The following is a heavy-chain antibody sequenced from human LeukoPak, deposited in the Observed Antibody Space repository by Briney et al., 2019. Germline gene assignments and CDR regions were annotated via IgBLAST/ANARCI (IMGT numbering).Heavy chain of an antibody. Sequence: GGSLRLSCAASGFTFSNYWMHWVRQTPGEGLVCVSLIKGDGSSATYADSVKGRFTISRDNAKNTVYLQMNSLRAEDTAVYYCARGNYHAMDVWGQGTTVTVSS. CDR1: GFTFSNYW. V-gene: IGHV3-74*01. J-gene: IGHJ6*02. CDR3: ARGNYHAMDV. CDR2: IKGDGSSA.